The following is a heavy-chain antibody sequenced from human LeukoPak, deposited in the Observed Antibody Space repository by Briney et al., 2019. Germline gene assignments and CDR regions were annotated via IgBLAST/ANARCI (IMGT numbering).Heavy chain of an antibody. Sequence: GGSLRLSCAASGFTFSSYDMHWVRQATGKGLEWVSAIGTAGDTYYPGSVKGRFTISRENAKNSLYLQMNSLRAGDTAVYYCARVSGSYGDDAFDIWGQGTMVTVSS. CDR2: IGTAGDT. CDR3: ARVSGSYGDDAFDI. V-gene: IGHV3-13*01. D-gene: IGHD1-26*01. J-gene: IGHJ3*02. CDR1: GFTFSSYD.